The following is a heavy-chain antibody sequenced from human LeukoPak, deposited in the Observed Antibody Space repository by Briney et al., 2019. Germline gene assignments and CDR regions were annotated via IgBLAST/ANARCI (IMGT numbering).Heavy chain of an antibody. CDR3: ARGPSGPTRVDAFDI. CDR1: GGSISSYY. Sequence: SETLSLTCTVSGGSISSYYWSWIRQPPGKGLEWIGYIYYSGSTNYNPSLKSRVTISVDTSKNQFSLKLSSVTAADTAVYYCARGPSGPTRVDAFDIWGQGTMVTVPS. D-gene: IGHD6-19*01. CDR2: IYYSGST. J-gene: IGHJ3*02. V-gene: IGHV4-59*01.